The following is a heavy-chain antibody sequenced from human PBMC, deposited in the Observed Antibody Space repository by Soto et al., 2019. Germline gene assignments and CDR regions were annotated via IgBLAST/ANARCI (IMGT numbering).Heavy chain of an antibody. CDR3: AREHSNSWSFDY. CDR2: MNPNSGNT. V-gene: IGHV1-8*01. D-gene: IGHD6-13*01. J-gene: IGHJ4*02. Sequence: QVQLVQSGAEVKKPGASVKVSCKASGYTFTSYDINWVRQATGQGLEWMGWMNPNSGNTGYAQKFQGRGTMTRHTSRCTAYVELSSLRSEDTAVYYCAREHSNSWSFDYWGQGTLFTVS. CDR1: GYTFTSYD.